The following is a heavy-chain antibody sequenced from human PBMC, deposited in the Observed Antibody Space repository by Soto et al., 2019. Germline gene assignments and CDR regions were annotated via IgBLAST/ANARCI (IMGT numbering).Heavy chain of an antibody. CDR3: AREYPAAMENYYYGMDV. CDR2: INPNSGGT. J-gene: IGHJ6*02. D-gene: IGHD2-2*01. V-gene: IGHV1-2*04. CDR1: GYTFTGYY. Sequence: ASVKVSCKASGYTFTGYYMHWVRQAPGQGLEWMGWINPNSGGTNYAQKFQGWVTMTRDTSISTAYMELSRLRSDDTAVYYCAREYPAAMENYYYGMDVWGQGTTVTVS.